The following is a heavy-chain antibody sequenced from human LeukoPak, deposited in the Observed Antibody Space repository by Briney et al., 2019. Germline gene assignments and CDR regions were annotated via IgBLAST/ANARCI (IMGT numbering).Heavy chain of an antibody. V-gene: IGHV1-46*01. CDR3: ARAYSGFEAFDY. J-gene: IGHJ4*02. Sequence: ASVKVSCKASGYTFTNYYMHWVRQAPGQGLEWMGIINPSGGSTGYAQKFQGRFTMTRDTSTTTVYMELSSLRSEDTAVYYCARAYSGFEAFDYWGQGTLVTVSS. D-gene: IGHD5-12*01. CDR1: GYTFTNYY. CDR2: INPSGGST.